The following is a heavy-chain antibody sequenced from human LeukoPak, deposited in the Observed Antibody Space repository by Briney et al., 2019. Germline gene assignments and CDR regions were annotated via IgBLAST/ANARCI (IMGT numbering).Heavy chain of an antibody. D-gene: IGHD1-14*01. Sequence: PGGSLRLSCAASGFTFNSYALSWVRQAPGKGLGWVSTIGGGGENTYYADSVKGRFTISRDSSKNTVYLHMKSLRAEDTAVYFCAKVLTGSQDYWGQGTLVTVTS. CDR2: IGGGGENT. J-gene: IGHJ4*02. V-gene: IGHV3-23*01. CDR1: GFTFNSYA. CDR3: AKVLTGSQDY.